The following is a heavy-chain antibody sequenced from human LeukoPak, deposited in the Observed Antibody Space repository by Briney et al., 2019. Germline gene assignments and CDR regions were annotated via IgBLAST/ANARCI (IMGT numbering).Heavy chain of an antibody. D-gene: IGHD6-19*01. J-gene: IGHJ4*02. CDR2: ISSGGGGT. V-gene: IGHV3-48*02. CDR1: GFTFSNYD. Sequence: PGGSLRLSCAASGFTFSNYDMNWVRQAPGKGLEWISYISSGGGGTYYADSVEGRFTISRDNAKNSLYPQMNSLRDEDTAVYFCARARSSGWVIDSWGQGTLVTVSS. CDR3: ARARSSGWVIDS.